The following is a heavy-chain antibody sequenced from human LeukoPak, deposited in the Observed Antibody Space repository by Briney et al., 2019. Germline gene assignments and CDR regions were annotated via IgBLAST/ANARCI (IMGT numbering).Heavy chain of an antibody. D-gene: IGHD5-12*01. CDR2: ISSSSSYI. CDR3: ARGRSGDSGYDWGCFDY. CDR1: GFTFSSYS. V-gene: IGHV3-21*01. J-gene: IGHJ4*02. Sequence: GGSLRLSCAASGFTFSSYSMNWVRQAPGKGLEWVSSISSSSSYIYYADSVKGRFTISRDNAKNSLYLQMNSLRAEDTAVYYCARGRSGDSGYDWGCFDYWGQGTLVTVSS.